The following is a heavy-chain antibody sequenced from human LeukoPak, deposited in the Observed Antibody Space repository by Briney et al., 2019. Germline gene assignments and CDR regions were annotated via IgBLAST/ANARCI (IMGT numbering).Heavy chain of an antibody. CDR1: GYTFTSYA. V-gene: IGHV1-3*01. CDR3: ARGYYDSSGLSSSAFDI. CDR2: INAGNDNT. Sequence: ASVKVSCKASGYTFTSYAMHWVRQAPGQRLEWMGWINAGNDNTKYSQKLQGRVTITGDTSASTAYMELSSLRSEDTAVYYCARGYYDSSGLSSSAFDIWGQGTMVTVSP. D-gene: IGHD3-22*01. J-gene: IGHJ3*02.